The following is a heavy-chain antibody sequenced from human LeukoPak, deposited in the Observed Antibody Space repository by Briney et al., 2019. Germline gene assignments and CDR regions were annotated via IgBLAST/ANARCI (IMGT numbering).Heavy chain of an antibody. CDR1: GFTFSSYS. CDR3: ARAVATIRFLEWLLDAFDI. J-gene: IGHJ3*02. D-gene: IGHD3-3*01. Sequence: GGSLRLSCAASGFTFSSYSRNWVRQAPGKGLEWVSSISSSSSYIYYADSVKGRFTISRDNAKNSLYLQMNSLRAEDTAVYYCARAVATIRFLEWLLDAFDIWGQGTMVTVSS. V-gene: IGHV3-21*01. CDR2: ISSSSSYI.